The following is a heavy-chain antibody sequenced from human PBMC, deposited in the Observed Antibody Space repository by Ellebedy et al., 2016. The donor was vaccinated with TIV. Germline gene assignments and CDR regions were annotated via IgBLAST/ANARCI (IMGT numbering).Heavy chain of an antibody. Sequence: GSLRLXXTVSGDSIDDYYWSWIRQSPGQGLEWIGYIHSTGSTTYNPSLRSRVTISVDRSKNQFSLKLISVTAADTAVYYCARNIIPAVRPTTFDYWGQGSLVTVSS. CDR1: GDSIDDYY. CDR3: ARNIIPAVRPTTFDY. D-gene: IGHD1-1*01. CDR2: IHSTGST. J-gene: IGHJ4*02. V-gene: IGHV4-59*01.